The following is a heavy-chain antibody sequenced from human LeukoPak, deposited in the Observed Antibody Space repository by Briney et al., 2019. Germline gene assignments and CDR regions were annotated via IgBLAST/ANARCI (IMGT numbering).Heavy chain of an antibody. V-gene: IGHV1-8*01. CDR1: GYTFTSYD. CDR3: ARDLAASYYYD. Sequence: GASVKVSCKASGYTFTSYDINWVRQATGQGLEWMGWMNPNSGNTGYAQKLQGRVTMTRNNSISTAYMELSSLRSEDTAVYYCARDLAASYYYDWGQGTLVTVSS. J-gene: IGHJ4*02. CDR2: MNPNSGNT. D-gene: IGHD3-22*01.